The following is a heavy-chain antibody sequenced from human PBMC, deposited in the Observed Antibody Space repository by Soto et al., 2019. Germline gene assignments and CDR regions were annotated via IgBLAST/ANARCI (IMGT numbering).Heavy chain of an antibody. J-gene: IGHJ4*02. CDR3: ARESTRRDFSYDSSGYFYYFDY. V-gene: IGHV3-7*01. D-gene: IGHD3-22*01. CDR1: GFTFSSYW. CDR2: IKQDGSEK. Sequence: GVSLRLSCAASGFTFSSYWMSWVRQAPGKGLEWVANIKQDGSEKYYVDSVKGRFTISRDNAKNSLYLQMNSLRAEDTAVYYCARESTRRDFSYDSSGYFYYFDYWGQGT.